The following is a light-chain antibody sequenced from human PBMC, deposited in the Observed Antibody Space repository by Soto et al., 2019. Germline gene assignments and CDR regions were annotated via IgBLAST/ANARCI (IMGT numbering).Light chain of an antibody. CDR1: SSDVGAYNH. CDR2: EVN. CDR3: CSYTTSDTRV. Sequence: QSALTQPASVSGSPGQSITISCTGTSSDVGAYNHVSWYQHHPSKAPKLMIYEVNNRPSGVSNRFSGSKSGYTASLTISGLQAEDEADYYCCSYTTSDTRVFGTGTKVTV. V-gene: IGLV2-14*01. J-gene: IGLJ1*01.